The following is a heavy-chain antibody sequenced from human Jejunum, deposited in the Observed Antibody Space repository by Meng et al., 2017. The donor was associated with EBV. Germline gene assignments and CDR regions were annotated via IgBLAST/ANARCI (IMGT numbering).Heavy chain of an antibody. CDR1: GYTFTNYA. Sequence: QVHLVISGSEFRKPGASVKISCKTSGYTFTNYAMNWVRQAPGQGLEWMAWINTKTGNPAYAQGFTGRFVFSLDMSVTTIYLQISSLEAEDTAIYYCARAVVGSTSLDYWGQGTLVTASS. D-gene: IGHD1-26*01. CDR2: INTKTGNP. V-gene: IGHV7-4-1*02. CDR3: ARAVVGSTSLDY. J-gene: IGHJ4*02.